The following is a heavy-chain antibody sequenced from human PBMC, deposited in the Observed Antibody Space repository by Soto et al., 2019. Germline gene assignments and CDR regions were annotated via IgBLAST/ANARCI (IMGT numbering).Heavy chain of an antibody. CDR1: GFTFSSYG. J-gene: IGHJ5*02. D-gene: IGHD2-2*01. CDR3: ARVSDWIPAAPRGLDP. CDR2: IWYDGSNK. Sequence: GGSLRLSCAASGFTFSSYGMHWVRQAPGKGLEWVAVIWYDGSNKYYADSVKGRFTISRDNSKNTLYLQMNSLRAEDTAVYYCARVSDWIPAAPRGLDPWGQGTLVTVSS. V-gene: IGHV3-33*01.